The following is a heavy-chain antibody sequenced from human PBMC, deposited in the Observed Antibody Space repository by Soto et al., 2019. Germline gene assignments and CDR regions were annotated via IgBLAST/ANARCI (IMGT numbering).Heavy chain of an antibody. J-gene: IGHJ4*02. CDR3: AKFPAKEYSTASVDY. CDR2: ISYDGSNK. Sequence: GGSLRLSCAVSGFTFSSYGMXWVRQAPGKGLEWVAAISYDGSNKYYVDSVKGRFTISRDNSKNTLYLQMNSLRVEDTAVYYCAKFPAKEYSTASVDYWGQGTLVTVSS. D-gene: IGHD6-6*01. CDR1: GFTFSSYG. V-gene: IGHV3-30*18.